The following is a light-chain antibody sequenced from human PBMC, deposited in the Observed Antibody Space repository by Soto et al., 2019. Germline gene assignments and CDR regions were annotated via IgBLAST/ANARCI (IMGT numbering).Light chain of an antibody. J-gene: IGKJ4*01. CDR1: QSVSSNY. CDR2: RAS. V-gene: IGKV3D-20*02. CDR3: QHRSILPLT. Sequence: IVLRQSKGSLSLSSGDSATLSCRASQSVSSNYLAWYRQKPGQAPKVLIYRASIRATGIPDRFSGSGSGTHFTLTIASLEPEDFPLYYCQHRSILPLTFAGGTKVDIK.